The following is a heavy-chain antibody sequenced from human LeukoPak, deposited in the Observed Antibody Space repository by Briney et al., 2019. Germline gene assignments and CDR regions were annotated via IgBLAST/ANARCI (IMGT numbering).Heavy chain of an antibody. CDR3: ARGGPDITMVRGALGY. CDR1: GGSFSGYY. CDR2: INHSGST. V-gene: IGHV4-34*01. D-gene: IGHD3-10*01. Sequence: SETLSLTCAVYGGSFSGYYWSWIRQPPGKGLEWIGEINHSGSTNYNPSLKSRVTISVDTSKNQFSLKLSSVTAADTAVYYCARGGPDITMVRGALGYWGQGTLVTVSS. J-gene: IGHJ4*02.